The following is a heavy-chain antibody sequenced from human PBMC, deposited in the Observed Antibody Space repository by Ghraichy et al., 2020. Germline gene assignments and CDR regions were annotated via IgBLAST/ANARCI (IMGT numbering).Heavy chain of an antibody. CDR2: IYYTGST. D-gene: IGHD4-17*01. CDR3: GRLDHGDPAVDC. V-gene: IGHV4-39*01. CDR1: GRSISSSGYY. J-gene: IGHJ4*02. Sequence: SETLSLTCTVSGRSISSSGYYWVWIRQPPGKGLEWIGNIYYTGSTYYNPSLKSRITISVDTSNNQFALRLSSVTAADTAVYYCGRLDHGDPAVDCWGQGTLVTVSS.